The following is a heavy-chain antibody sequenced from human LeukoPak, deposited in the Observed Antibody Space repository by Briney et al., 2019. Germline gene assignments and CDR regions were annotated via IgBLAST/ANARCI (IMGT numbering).Heavy chain of an antibody. CDR2: MDTFGGI. CDR1: DFSVNNNY. J-gene: IGHJ4*02. CDR3: AGGSYYGSGGRPGYFDH. Sequence: GGSLRLSCAASDFSVNNNYMNWVRQAPGKGLEWVSLMDTFGGIYYRDSVKGRFTISRDISKNTLYLQMNTLSAEDTAIYYCAGGSYYGSGGRPGYFDHWGQGILVTVSS. D-gene: IGHD3-10*01. V-gene: IGHV3-53*01.